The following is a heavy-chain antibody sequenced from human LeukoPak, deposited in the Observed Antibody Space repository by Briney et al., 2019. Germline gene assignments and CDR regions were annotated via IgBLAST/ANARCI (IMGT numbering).Heavy chain of an antibody. D-gene: IGHD3-16*01. V-gene: IGHV3-53*04. CDR1: GFTVNSNY. CDR2: IYSSGDT. J-gene: IGHJ4*02. CDR3: ARVLGHAGGFFDS. Sequence: GGSLRLSCAVSGFTVNSNYMDWVRQAPGKGLEWVSVIYSSGDTNYADAVKGRFTISRHNSKNTLYLQMSGLRPDDTAVYYCARVLGHAGGFFDSWGQGTLVAVSS.